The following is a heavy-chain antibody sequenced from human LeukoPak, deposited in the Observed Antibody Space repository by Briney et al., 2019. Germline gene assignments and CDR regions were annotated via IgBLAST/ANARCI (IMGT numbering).Heavy chain of an antibody. CDR1: GGSISSSSYY. CDR2: IYYSGST. V-gene: IGHV4-39*01. J-gene: IGHJ5*02. Sequence: ETLSLTCTVSGGSISSSSYYWGWIRQPPGKGLEWIGSIYYSGSTYYNPSLKSRVTISVDTSKNQFSLKLSSVTAADTAVYYCARHHYDFWSGYPNWFDPWGQGTLVTVSS. D-gene: IGHD3-3*01. CDR3: ARHHYDFWSGYPNWFDP.